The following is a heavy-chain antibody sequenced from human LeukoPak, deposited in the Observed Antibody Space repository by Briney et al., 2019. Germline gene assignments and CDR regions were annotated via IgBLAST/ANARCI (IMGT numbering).Heavy chain of an antibody. CDR3: AKDKGYCSGGSCYYYYYGMDV. J-gene: IGHJ6*02. D-gene: IGHD2-15*01. CDR1: GFTFSSYA. CDR2: ISGSGGST. V-gene: IGHV3-23*01. Sequence: GGSLRLSCAASGFTFSSYAMSWVRQAPGKGLEWVSAISGSGGSTYYADSVKGRFTISRDNSKNTLYLQMNSLRAEDTAVYYCAKDKGYCSGGSCYYYYYGMDVWGQGNTVTVSS.